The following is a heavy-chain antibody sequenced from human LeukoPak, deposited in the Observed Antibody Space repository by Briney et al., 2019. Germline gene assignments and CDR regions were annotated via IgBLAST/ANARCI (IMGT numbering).Heavy chain of an antibody. CDR1: GGTFSSYA. Sequence: SVKVSCKASGGTFSSYAISWVRQAPGQGPEWMGGIIPIFGTANYAQKFQGRVTITTDESTSTAYMELSSLRSEDTAVYYCAKASNIVVVPAAIGGHFQHWGQGTLVTVSS. J-gene: IGHJ1*01. CDR2: IIPIFGTA. V-gene: IGHV1-69*05. CDR3: AKASNIVVVPAAIGGHFQH. D-gene: IGHD2-2*01.